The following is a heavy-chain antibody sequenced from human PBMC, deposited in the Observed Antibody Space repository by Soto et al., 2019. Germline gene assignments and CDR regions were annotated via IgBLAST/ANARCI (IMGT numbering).Heavy chain of an antibody. CDR3: AHRLEWLVYDY. CDR2: IYWDDDK. CDR1: GFSLSTSGVG. D-gene: IGHD6-19*01. J-gene: IGHJ4*02. V-gene: IGHV2-5*02. Sequence: QITLKESGPTLVKPTQTLTLTCTFSGFSLSTSGVGVGWIRQPPGKALECLALIYWDDDKRYSPSLKSRLTIPKDTSKNQVVLTMTNMDPVDTATYYCAHRLEWLVYDYWGQGTLVTVSS.